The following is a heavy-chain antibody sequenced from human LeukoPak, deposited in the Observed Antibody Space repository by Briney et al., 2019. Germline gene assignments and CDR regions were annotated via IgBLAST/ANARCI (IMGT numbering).Heavy chain of an antibody. J-gene: IGHJ6*03. V-gene: IGHV1-18*01. CDR1: GYTFTSYG. CDR2: ISAYNGNT. Sequence: ATVTLSCKASGYTFTSYGMSWVRQAPGQGREWMGWISAYNGNTNYAQKLQGRVTMTTDTSTSTAYMELRSLRSDDPAVYYCAREAYYGSGSYYTLHYYMDVWGKGTTVTISS. CDR3: AREAYYGSGSYYTLHYYMDV. D-gene: IGHD3-10*01.